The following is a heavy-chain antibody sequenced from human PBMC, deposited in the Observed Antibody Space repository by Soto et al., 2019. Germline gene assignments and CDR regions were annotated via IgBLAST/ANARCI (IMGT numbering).Heavy chain of an antibody. CDR2: ISAYNGNT. D-gene: IGHD6-13*01. CDR1: GYTFTSYG. Sequence: GASVKVSCKASGYTFTSYGISWVRQAPGQGLEWMGWISAYNGNTNYAQKLQGRVTMTTDTSTSTAYMELSSLRSEDTAVYYCARDRHQGYSSSWGPFGYYYYGIDVWGQGTTVTVSS. CDR3: ARDRHQGYSSSWGPFGYYYYGIDV. J-gene: IGHJ6*02. V-gene: IGHV1-18*01.